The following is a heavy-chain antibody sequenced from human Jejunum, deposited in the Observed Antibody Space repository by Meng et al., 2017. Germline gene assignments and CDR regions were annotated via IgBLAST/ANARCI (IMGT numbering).Heavy chain of an antibody. J-gene: IGHJ1*01. Sequence: GAALNTSWAASGFTFSSFWMNWVRQAPGKGLEWVANIKEDGTTKFSEDSVKGRFTISRDKAKNSVFLQMSSLKVEDTGIYYCVRGDDVGAYWGQGALVTVSS. V-gene: IGHV3-7*01. CDR3: VRGDDVGAY. CDR1: GFTFSSFW. CDR2: IKEDGTTK. D-gene: IGHD3-10*02.